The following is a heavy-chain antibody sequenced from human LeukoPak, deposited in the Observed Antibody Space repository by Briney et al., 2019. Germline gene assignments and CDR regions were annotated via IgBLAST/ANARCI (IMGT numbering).Heavy chain of an antibody. J-gene: IGHJ4*02. D-gene: IGHD5-18*01. CDR3: ARHQGYSYGYHY. V-gene: IGHV4-39*01. CDR2: IYYSGST. CDR1: GGSISSSSYY. Sequence: PSETLSLTCTVSGGSISSSSYYWGWIRQPPGKGLEWIGSIYYSGSTNYNPSLKSRVTISVDTSKNQFSLKLSSVTAADTAVYYCARHQGYSYGYHYWGQGTLVTVSS.